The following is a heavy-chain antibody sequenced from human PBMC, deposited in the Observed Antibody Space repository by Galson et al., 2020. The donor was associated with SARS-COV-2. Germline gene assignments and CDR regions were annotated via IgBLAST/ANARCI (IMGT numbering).Heavy chain of an antibody. J-gene: IGHJ4*02. Sequence: ETSETRSLTCTVSGASISSSGYYWNWIRQHPGKGLEWVGYIYDGGSTYYTFYNPSLKSRMTISMDTSKNQFSLDLSSVTAADTAVYYCVRDVVRGFNPREAFFDSWGQGTLVTVSA. V-gene: IGHV4-31*03. D-gene: IGHD3-10*01. CDR3: VRDVVRGFNPREAFFDS. CDR1: GASISSSGYY. CDR2: IYDGGST.